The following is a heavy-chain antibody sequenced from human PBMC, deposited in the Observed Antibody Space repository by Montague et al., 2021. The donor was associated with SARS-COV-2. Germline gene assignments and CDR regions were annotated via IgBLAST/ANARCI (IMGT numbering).Heavy chain of an antibody. CDR1: AGSINNHY. CDR2: VYFSGTA. V-gene: IGHV4-59*08. D-gene: IGHD6-19*01. CDR3: ARRPSSGWSFDY. Sequence: SETLSLTCTVSAGSINNHYWSWIRQTPGKELEWIAYVYFSGTAYYNPSLKSRVTISVDTSRNQFSLQLTSVTAADTAVYYCARRPSSGWSFDYWGQGTQVSVSS. J-gene: IGHJ4*02.